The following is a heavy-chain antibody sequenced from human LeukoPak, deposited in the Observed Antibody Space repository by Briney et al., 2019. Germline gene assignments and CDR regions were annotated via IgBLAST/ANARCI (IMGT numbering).Heavy chain of an antibody. CDR3: ARDAYSRSSIFDS. J-gene: IGHJ4*02. CDR1: GYTFTNYG. Sequence: WASVKVSCKASGYTFTNYGFSWVRQAPGQGLEWMGWISGYSGDTNYAQKLQGRATLTTDTSTTTAYMELRSLTSDDTAVYYCARDAYSRSSIFDSWGQGALVTVSS. V-gene: IGHV1-18*01. D-gene: IGHD6-6*01. CDR2: ISGYSGDT.